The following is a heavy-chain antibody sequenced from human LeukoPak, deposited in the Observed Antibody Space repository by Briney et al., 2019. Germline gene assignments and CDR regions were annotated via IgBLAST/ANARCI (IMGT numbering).Heavy chain of an antibody. Sequence: GGSLRLSCAASGFTFSNYEMHWVRQAPGKGLEWVSYISSSGSDIYYADSVKGRFTISRDNAKNSLYLQMNSLRVEDTAVYYCVRDKLVGPSRLDHWGQGTLVTVSS. J-gene: IGHJ4*02. CDR3: VRDKLVGPSRLDH. CDR1: GFTFSNYE. CDR2: ISSSGSDI. D-gene: IGHD1-26*01. V-gene: IGHV3-48*03.